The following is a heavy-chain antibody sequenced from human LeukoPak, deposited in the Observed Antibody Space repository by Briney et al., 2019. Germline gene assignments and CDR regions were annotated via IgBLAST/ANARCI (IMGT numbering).Heavy chain of an antibody. CDR1: GGTFSSYG. CDR3: ARDTESLVRGVIINSFDY. Sequence: ASVKVSCKASGGTFSSYGISWVRQAPGQGLEWMGWISAYNGNTNYAQRLQGRVTMTTDTATSTAYMELRSLRSDDTAVYYCARDTESLVRGVIINSFDYWGQGTLVTVSS. D-gene: IGHD3-10*01. CDR2: ISAYNGNT. V-gene: IGHV1-18*01. J-gene: IGHJ4*02.